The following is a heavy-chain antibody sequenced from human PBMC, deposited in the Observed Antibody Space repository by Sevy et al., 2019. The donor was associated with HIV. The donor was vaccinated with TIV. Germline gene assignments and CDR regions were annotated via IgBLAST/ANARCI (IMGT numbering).Heavy chain of an antibody. J-gene: IGHJ3*02. V-gene: IGHV3-21*01. CDR1: GFTFSSYS. CDR3: ARTRARTEPNDRSSGYSGVPRGDAFDI. CDR2: ISSSGSYI. D-gene: IGHD3-22*01. Sequence: GGSLRLSCAASGFTFSSYSMNWVRQAPGKGLEWVSSISSSGSYIYYADSVKGRLTISRDNAKNSLYLQMNSLRAEDTAVYYWARTRARTEPNDRSSGYSGVPRGDAFDIWGQGTMVTVSS.